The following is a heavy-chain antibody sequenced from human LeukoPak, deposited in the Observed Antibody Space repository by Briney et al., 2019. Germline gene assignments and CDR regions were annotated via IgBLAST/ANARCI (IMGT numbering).Heavy chain of an antibody. CDR3: ARVFRGVVTSNWFDP. Sequence: SETLSLTCTVSGGSITGHYCTWIRQSPGKGLEWIGFVYDNGNTNYNSSLQSRVTMSVDTSTNQLSLKMTSVTAADTAIYYCARVFRGVVTSNWFDPWGQGTLVTVSS. J-gene: IGHJ5*02. CDR1: GGSITGHY. CDR2: VYDNGNT. D-gene: IGHD2-21*02. V-gene: IGHV4-59*11.